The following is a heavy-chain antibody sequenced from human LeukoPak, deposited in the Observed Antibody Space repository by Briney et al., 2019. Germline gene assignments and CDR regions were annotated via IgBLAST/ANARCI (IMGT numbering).Heavy chain of an antibody. J-gene: IGHJ5*02. CDR1: GGTFSSYA. Sequence: SVKVSCKASGGTFSSYAISWVRQAPGQGLEWMGGIIPIFGTANYAQKFQGRVTITTDESTSTAYMELSSLRSEDTAVYYCARNSNIVDPLNFKYTNWFDPWGQGTLVPVSS. V-gene: IGHV1-69*05. D-gene: IGHD2/OR15-2a*01. CDR3: ARNSNIVDPLNFKYTNWFDP. CDR2: IIPIFGTA.